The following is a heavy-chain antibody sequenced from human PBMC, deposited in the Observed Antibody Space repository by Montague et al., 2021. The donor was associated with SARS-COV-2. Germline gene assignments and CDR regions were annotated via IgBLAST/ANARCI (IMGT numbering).Heavy chain of an antibody. CDR1: GDSVSSNSGA. Sequence: CAISGDSVSSNSGAWNWLRQSPSRGLEWLGRTYYRSKWYYNYGVSVESRITVNADTSKNQVFLQLNSVTLEDTAVYFCARGLPAGPNFGMDVWGQGTTVTVSS. CDR2: TYYRSKWYY. V-gene: IGHV6-1*01. J-gene: IGHJ6*02. D-gene: IGHD2-2*01. CDR3: ARGLPAGPNFGMDV.